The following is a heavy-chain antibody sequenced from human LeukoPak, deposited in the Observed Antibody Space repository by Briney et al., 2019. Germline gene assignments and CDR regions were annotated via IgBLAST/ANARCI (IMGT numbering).Heavy chain of an antibody. CDR3: ARGTLSSPYMDV. CDR2: INPNSGGT. CDR1: GYTFTGYY. J-gene: IGHJ6*03. D-gene: IGHD1-1*01. V-gene: IGHV1-2*02. Sequence: ASVKVSCKASGYTFTGYYIHWVRQAPGQGLEWMGWINPNSGGTKYAQKFQGRVTMTRDTSIITAYMELSRLRSDDTAVYYCARGTLSSPYMDVWGKGTTVTISS.